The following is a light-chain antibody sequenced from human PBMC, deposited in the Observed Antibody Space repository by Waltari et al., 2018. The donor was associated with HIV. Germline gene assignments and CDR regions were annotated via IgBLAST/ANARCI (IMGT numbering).Light chain of an antibody. CDR2: DNN. CDR3: GTWDSSLSAWV. J-gene: IGLJ3*02. V-gene: IGLV1-51*01. CDR1: SSNIGNNY. Sequence: QSVLTQPPSVSAAPGQKVTISCSGSSSNIGNNYVSWYQQLPGTAPKLLIYDNNKRPSGIPDRFSGSKSGTSATLCITGLQTGDEADYYCGTWDSSLSAWVFGGGTKLTVL.